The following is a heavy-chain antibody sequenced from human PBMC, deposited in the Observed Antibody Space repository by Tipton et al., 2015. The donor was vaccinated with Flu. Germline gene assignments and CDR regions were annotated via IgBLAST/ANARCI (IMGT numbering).Heavy chain of an antibody. CDR3: ARQHDYVWGSYRRDDY. J-gene: IGHJ4*02. CDR2: IYHSGST. D-gene: IGHD3-16*02. V-gene: IGHV4-38-2*01. Sequence: GLVKLSETLSLICAVSDYSISSGYFWGWIRQPPGKGLEWIGSIYHSGSTYYNPSLKSRVTISVDTSKNQFSLKLSSVTAADTAVYYCARQHDYVWGSYRRDDYWGQGTLVTVSS. CDR1: DYSISSGYF.